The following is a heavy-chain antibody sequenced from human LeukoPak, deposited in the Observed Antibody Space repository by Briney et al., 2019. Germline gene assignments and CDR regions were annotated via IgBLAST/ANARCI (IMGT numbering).Heavy chain of an antibody. CDR2: ISGSGGST. CDR3: AKGGVDFWSGYSWFDP. D-gene: IGHD3-3*01. J-gene: IGHJ5*02. V-gene: IGHV3-23*01. Sequence: GGSLRLSCAASGFTFSSYAMSWVRQAPGKGLEWVSAISGSGGSTYYADSVKGRFTISRDNSKNTLYVQMNSLRAEDTAVYYCAKGGVDFWSGYSWFDPWGQGTLVTDSS. CDR1: GFTFSSYA.